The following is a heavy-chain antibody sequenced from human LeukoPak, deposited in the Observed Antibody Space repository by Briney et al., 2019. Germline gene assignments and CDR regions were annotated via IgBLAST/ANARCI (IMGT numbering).Heavy chain of an antibody. CDR1: GGSFSGYY. V-gene: IGHV3-7*03. CDR3: AKEGRSLQTY. D-gene: IGHD5-24*01. Sequence: PSETLSLTCAVYGGSFSGYYWSWIRQPPGKGLEWVANIKEDGTETYYVDSVKGRFTISRDNAKNSLYLQMNSLRVEDTAVYYCAKEGRSLQTYWGQGTLVTVSS. CDR2: IKEDGTET. J-gene: IGHJ4*02.